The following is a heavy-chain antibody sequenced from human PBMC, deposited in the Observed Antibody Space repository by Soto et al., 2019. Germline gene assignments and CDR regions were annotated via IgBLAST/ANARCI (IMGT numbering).Heavy chain of an antibody. CDR1: GFTFSSYS. V-gene: IGHV3-21*01. CDR3: ARVAEYDILTGYYSYYYYGMDV. Sequence: PGGSLRLSCAASGFTFSSYSMNWVRQAPGKGLEWVSSISSSSSYIYYADSVEGRFTISRDNAKNSLYLQMNSLRAEDTAVYYCARVAEYDILTGYYSYYYYGMDVWGQGTTVTVSS. CDR2: ISSSSSYI. J-gene: IGHJ6*02. D-gene: IGHD3-9*01.